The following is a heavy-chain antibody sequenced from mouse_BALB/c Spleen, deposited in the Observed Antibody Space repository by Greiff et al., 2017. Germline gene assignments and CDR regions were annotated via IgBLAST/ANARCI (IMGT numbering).Heavy chain of an antibody. V-gene: IGHV1S56*01. CDR1: GYTFTSYY. CDR2: IYPGNVNT. D-gene: IGHD1-1*01. CDR3: ARMGYYGSIPYAMDY. J-gene: IGHJ4*01. Sequence: VQLQQSGPELVKPGASVRISCKASGYTFTSYYIHWVKQRPGQGLEWIGWIYPGNVNTKYNEKFKGKATLTADKSSSTAYMQLSSLTSEDSAVYFCARMGYYGSIPYAMDYWGQGTSVTVSS.